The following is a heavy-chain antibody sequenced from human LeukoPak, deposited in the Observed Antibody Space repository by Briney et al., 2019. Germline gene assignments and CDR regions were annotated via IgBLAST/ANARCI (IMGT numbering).Heavy chain of an antibody. J-gene: IGHJ4*02. CDR1: GYTFTSYD. D-gene: IGHD1-26*01. V-gene: IGHV1-8*03. Sequence: ASVKVSCKASGYTFTSYDINWGRQAPGQGLEWMGWMNPNSGNTVYAQKFQGRVTINSNTSISTAYMELTSLTSEDTAVYYCARYSGSFDFDYWGQGTLVTVSS. CDR3: ARYSGSFDFDY. CDR2: MNPNSGNT.